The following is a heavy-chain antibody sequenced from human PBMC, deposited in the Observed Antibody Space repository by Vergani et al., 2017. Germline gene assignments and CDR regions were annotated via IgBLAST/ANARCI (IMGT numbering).Heavy chain of an antibody. CDR2: IYYSGST. J-gene: IGHJ4*02. CDR3: ARSWAGLRLSFDY. V-gene: IGHV4-61*01. CDR1: GGSVSSGSYY. Sequence: QVQLQESGPGLVKPSETLSLTCTVSGGSVSSGSYYWSWIRQPPGKGLEWIGYIYYSGSTNYNPSLKSRVTISVATSKNQFSLKLSSVTAADTAVYYCARSWAGLRLSFDYWGQGTLVTVSS. D-gene: IGHD5-12*01.